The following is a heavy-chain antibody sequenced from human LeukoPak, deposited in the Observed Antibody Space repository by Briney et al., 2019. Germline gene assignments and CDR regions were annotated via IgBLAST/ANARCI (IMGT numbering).Heavy chain of an antibody. D-gene: IGHD6-19*01. J-gene: IGHJ6*03. V-gene: IGHV4-59*01. Sequence: SETLSLTCTVSGGSIGTYYWSWIRQPPGKGLEWIGYTYYTGSTNYNPSLKSRVTISVDSSKNQFSLKLSSVTAADTAVYYCARAPTSGWYQGGYYYMDVWGKGTTVTISS. CDR1: GGSIGTYY. CDR3: ARAPTSGWYQGGYYYMDV. CDR2: TYYTGST.